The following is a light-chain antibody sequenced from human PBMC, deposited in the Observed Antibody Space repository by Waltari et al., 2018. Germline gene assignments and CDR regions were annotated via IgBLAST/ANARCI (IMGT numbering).Light chain of an antibody. CDR2: GAS. CDR3: QNHERLPAV. V-gene: IGKV3-20*01. Sequence: EIVLTQSPGTLSLSPGERATLSCRASQSIGRYLIWYQQKPGQAPRLLIYGASTRAAGIPDSVSGSGSGTDFSLTISRLEPEDFAVYYCQNHERLPAVFGRGTKVEIK. J-gene: IGKJ1*01. CDR1: QSIGRY.